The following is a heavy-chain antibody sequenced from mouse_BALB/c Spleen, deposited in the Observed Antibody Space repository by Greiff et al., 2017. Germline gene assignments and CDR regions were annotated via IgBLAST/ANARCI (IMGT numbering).Heavy chain of an antibody. CDR3: ARPYYDGAMDY. CDR2: ISSGGGNT. Sequence: DVKLVESGGGLVKPGGSLKLSCAASGFTFSSYTMSWVRQTPEKRLEWVATISSGGGNTYYPDSVKGRFTISRDNAKNNLYLQMSSLRSEDTALYYCARPYYDGAMDYWGQGTSVTVSS. CDR1: GFTFSSYT. D-gene: IGHD2-4*01. V-gene: IGHV5-9*03. J-gene: IGHJ4*01.